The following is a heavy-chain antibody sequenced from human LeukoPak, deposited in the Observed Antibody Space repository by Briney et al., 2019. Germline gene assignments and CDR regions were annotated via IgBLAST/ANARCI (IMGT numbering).Heavy chain of an antibody. CDR1: GFTFSSYS. CDR3: ARAGPVDIVASDAFDI. D-gene: IGHD5-12*01. V-gene: IGHV3-21*01. Sequence: PGGSLRLSCAASGFTFSSYSMNWVRQAPGKGLEWVSSISSSSSYIYYADSVKGRFTISRDNAKNSLYLQMNSLRAEDTAVYYCARAGPVDIVASDAFDIWGQGTMVTVSS. CDR2: ISSSSSYI. J-gene: IGHJ3*02.